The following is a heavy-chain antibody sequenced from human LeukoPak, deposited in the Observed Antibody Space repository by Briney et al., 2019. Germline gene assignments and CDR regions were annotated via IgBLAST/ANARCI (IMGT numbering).Heavy chain of an antibody. CDR1: GFTFSSYW. Sequence: GGSLRLSCAASGFTFSSYWMSWVRQAPGKGLEWVSYISSSGSTIYYADSVKGRFTISRDNAKNSLYLQMNSLRAEDAAVYYCAKAPVTTRSGAYCYPFDYWGQGTLVTVSS. J-gene: IGHJ4*02. CDR3: AKAPVTTRSGAYCYPFDY. D-gene: IGHD2-15*01. CDR2: ISSSGSTI. V-gene: IGHV3-48*04.